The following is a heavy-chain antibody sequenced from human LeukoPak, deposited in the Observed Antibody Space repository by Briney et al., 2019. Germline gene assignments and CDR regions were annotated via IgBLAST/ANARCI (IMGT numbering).Heavy chain of an antibody. V-gene: IGHV1-18*04. D-gene: IGHD3-22*01. CDR1: GYTFTGYY. Sequence: ASVKVSCKASGYTFTGYYMHWVRQAPGQGLEWMGWINPNSGNTNYAQKLQGRVTMTTDTSTSTAYMELRSLRSDDTAVYYCARDTTYYYDSSGYYLDYWGQGTLVTVSS. J-gene: IGHJ4*02. CDR3: ARDTTYYYDSSGYYLDY. CDR2: INPNSGNT.